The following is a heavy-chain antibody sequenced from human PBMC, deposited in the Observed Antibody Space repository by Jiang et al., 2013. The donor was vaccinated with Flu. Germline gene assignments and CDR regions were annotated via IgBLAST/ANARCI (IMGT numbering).Heavy chain of an antibody. Sequence: GLVKPSETLSLTCTVSGGSISSSSYYWGWIRQPPGKGLEWIGSIYYSGSTYYNPSLKSRVTISVDTSKNQFSLKLSSVTAADTAVYYCARHDYSSGWLNWFDPWGQGTLVTVSS. D-gene: IGHD6-19*01. CDR1: GGSISSSSYY. CDR2: IYYSGST. J-gene: IGHJ5*02. CDR3: ARHDYSSGWLNWFDP. V-gene: IGHV4-39*07.